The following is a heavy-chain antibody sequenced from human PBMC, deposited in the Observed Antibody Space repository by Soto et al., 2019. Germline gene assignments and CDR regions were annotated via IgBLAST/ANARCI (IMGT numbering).Heavy chain of an antibody. D-gene: IGHD2-21*02. CDR2: VNPSGGHT. CDR3: ARGGHVVVVTAALDH. J-gene: IGHJ4*02. CDR1: GATFTEYY. V-gene: IGHV1-46*01. Sequence: QVQLMQSGTEVKKPGASVKVSCKASGATFTEYYIHWVRQAPGQGLEWMGTVNPSGGHTTYAQHFLGRVTMTRDTSTSTLYMELTSLTSEDTAVYYCARGGHVVVVTAALDHWGQGTLVTVSS.